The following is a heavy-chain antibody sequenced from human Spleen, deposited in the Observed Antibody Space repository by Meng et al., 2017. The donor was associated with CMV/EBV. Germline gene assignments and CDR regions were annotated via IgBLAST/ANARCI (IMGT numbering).Heavy chain of an antibody. V-gene: IGHV4-34*12. D-gene: IGHD2-8*02. CDR3: ARRPTGIDY. J-gene: IGHJ4*02. CDR2: IIHGGSP. CDR1: GGSFSGYY. Sequence: SAPGPVKASETRSSTCVVYGGSFSGYYWSWIRQPPGKGLEWIGEIIHGGSPSYNPSLKSRVTISIDTSKNQLSLMLSSVTAADTAVYYCARRPTGIDYWGQGTLVTVSS.